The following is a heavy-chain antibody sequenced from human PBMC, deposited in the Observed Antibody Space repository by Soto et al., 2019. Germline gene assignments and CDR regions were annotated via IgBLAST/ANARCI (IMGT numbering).Heavy chain of an antibody. J-gene: IGHJ6*01. V-gene: IGHV1-69*01. CDR1: GGTFSSYA. CDR3: ARASGEYRRIHSYYGTDV. CDR2: IIPIFGTA. D-gene: IGHD1-26*01. Sequence: QVQLVQSGAEVKKPGSSVKVSCKASGGTFSSYAISWVRHAPGQGLEWMGGIIPIFGTANYAQKVQCRARITADESTSAGEMELSSVRYDDRQVYVFARASGEYRRIHSYYGTDV.